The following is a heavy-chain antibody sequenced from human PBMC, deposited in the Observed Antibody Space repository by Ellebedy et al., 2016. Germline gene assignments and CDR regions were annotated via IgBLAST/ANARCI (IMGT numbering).Heavy chain of an antibody. CDR2: ISYDGSNK. CDR3: AKDYCSGGSCYPRFDY. J-gene: IGHJ4*02. CDR1: GFTFSSYG. D-gene: IGHD2-15*01. Sequence: GESLKISXAASGFTFSSYGMHWVRQAPGKGLEWVAVISYDGSNKYYADSVKGRFTISRDNSKNTLYLQMNSLRAEDTAVYYCAKDYCSGGSCYPRFDYWGQGTLVTVSS. V-gene: IGHV3-30*18.